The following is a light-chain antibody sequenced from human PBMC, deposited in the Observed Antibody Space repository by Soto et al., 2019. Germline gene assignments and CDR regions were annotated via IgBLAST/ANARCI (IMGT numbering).Light chain of an antibody. V-gene: IGLV2-14*01. CDR3: SSYTTSSNYV. Sequence: QSVLTQPASVSGSPGQSITISCTGTSSDVGSYNFVSWYQQLPSKAPKLMIYEVTNRPSGVSNRFSGSKSGNTASLTISGLQAEDEADYYCSSYTTSSNYVFGTGTKLTVL. CDR2: EVT. CDR1: SSDVGSYNF. J-gene: IGLJ1*01.